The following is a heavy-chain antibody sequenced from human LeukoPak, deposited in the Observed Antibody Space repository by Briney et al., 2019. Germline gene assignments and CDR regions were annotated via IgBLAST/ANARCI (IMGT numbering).Heavy chain of an antibody. D-gene: IGHD6-19*01. J-gene: IGHJ4*02. CDR1: GFTFSSYG. CDR3: AKDQLSSGWFNY. CDR2: ISYDGSHK. Sequence: GGSLRLSCAASGFTFSSYGMHWVRQAPGRGLEWVAVISYDGSHKYYVDSVKGRFTISRDNSKNTLYLQMNSLRAEDTAVYYCAKDQLSSGWFNYWGQGTLVTVSS. V-gene: IGHV3-30*18.